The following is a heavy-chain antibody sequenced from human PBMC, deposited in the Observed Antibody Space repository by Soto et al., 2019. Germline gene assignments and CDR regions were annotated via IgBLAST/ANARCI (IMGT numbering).Heavy chain of an antibody. CDR3: ARVVLMVYASYNWFDP. CDR1: GGTFSSYA. D-gene: IGHD2-8*01. Sequence: QVQLVQSGAEVKKPGSSVKVSCKASGGTFSSYAISWVRQAPGQGLEWMGGIIPIFGTANYAQKFQGRVTITADESTSTVYMELSSLRSEDTAVYYCARVVLMVYASYNWFDPWGQGTLVTVSS. J-gene: IGHJ5*02. V-gene: IGHV1-69*01. CDR2: IIPIFGTA.